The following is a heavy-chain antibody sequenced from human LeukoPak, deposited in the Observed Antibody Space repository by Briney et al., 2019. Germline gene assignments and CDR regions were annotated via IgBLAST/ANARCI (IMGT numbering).Heavy chain of an antibody. CDR1: GFTFSSYW. J-gene: IGHJ5*02. D-gene: IGHD3-10*01. CDR3: ARGYYYGSGSYSGNWFDP. Sequence: GGPLRLSCAASGFTFSSYWMHWVRQAPGKGLVWVSRINSDGSSTSYADSVKGRFTISRDNAKNTLYLQMNSLRAEDTAVYYCARGYYYGSGSYSGNWFDPWGQGTLVTVSS. CDR2: INSDGSST. V-gene: IGHV3-74*01.